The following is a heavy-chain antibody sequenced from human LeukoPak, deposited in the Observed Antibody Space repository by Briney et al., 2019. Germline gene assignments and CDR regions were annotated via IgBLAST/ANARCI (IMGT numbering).Heavy chain of an antibody. CDR1: GGSFSGYY. V-gene: IGHV4-34*01. D-gene: IGHD3-16*01. Sequence: SETLSLTCAVYGGSFSGYYWSWIRQPPGKGLEWIGEINHSGSTNYNPSLKSRVTISVDTSKNQFSLKLSSVTAADTALYYCARHPGGVTTPFDYWGQGTLVTVPS. J-gene: IGHJ4*02. CDR2: INHSGST. CDR3: ARHPGGVTTPFDY.